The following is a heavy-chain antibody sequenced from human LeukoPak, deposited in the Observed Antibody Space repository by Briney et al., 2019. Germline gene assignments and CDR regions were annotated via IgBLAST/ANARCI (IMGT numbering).Heavy chain of an antibody. J-gene: IGHJ4*02. CDR1: GFTFDDYG. CDR2: INWNGGSK. Sequence: GGSLRLSCAASGFTFDDYGMSWVRQAPGKGLEWVSGINWNGGSKGYADSVKVRFTISRDNGKNSLYLQMISLRGEETDVYSCARRLRYFAWLFSPFDYWGQGTLVTVSS. CDR3: ARRLRYFAWLFSPFDY. V-gene: IGHV3-20*04. D-gene: IGHD3-9*01.